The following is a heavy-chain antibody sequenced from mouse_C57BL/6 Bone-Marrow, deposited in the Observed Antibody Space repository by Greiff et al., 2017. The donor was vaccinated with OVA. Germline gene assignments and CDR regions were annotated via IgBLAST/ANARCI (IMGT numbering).Heavy chain of an antibody. CDR2: INPYNGGT. CDR1: GYTFTDYY. CDR3: ARGVRRFAY. Sequence: EVQLVESGPVLVKPGASVKMSCKASGYTFTDYYMNWVKQSHGKSLEWIGVINPYNGGTSYNQKFKGKATLTVDKSSSTAYMELNSLTSEDSAVYYCARGVRRFAYWGQGTLVTVSA. J-gene: IGHJ3*01. V-gene: IGHV1-19*01.